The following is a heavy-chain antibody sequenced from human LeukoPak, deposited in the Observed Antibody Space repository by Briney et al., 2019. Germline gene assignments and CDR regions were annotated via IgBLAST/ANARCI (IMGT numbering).Heavy chain of an antibody. J-gene: IGHJ4*02. CDR1: GFTFSRYA. CDR3: ARSLSGWSLIDY. CDR2: ISHDGSNK. V-gene: IGHV3-30-3*01. D-gene: IGHD6-19*01. Sequence: GGSLRLSCAASGFTFSRYAMHWVRQAPGKGLEWVAVISHDGSNKYYADSVKGRFTISRDNSKNTLYLQMNSLRAEDTAVYYCARSLSGWSLIDYWGQGTLVTVSP.